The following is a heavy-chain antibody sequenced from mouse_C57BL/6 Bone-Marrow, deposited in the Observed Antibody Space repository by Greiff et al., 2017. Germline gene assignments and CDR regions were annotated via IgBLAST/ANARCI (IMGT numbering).Heavy chain of an antibody. CDR3: ARRTFMTTEAFAY. Sequence: VQLQQSGAELVKPGASVKISCKASGYAFSSYWMSWVKQRPGKGLEWIGQIYPGDGDTNYNGKFKGKATLTADKSSSTAYMQLSSLTSEDSAVYFCARRTFMTTEAFAYWGQGTLVTVSA. J-gene: IGHJ3*01. D-gene: IGHD1-1*01. V-gene: IGHV1-80*01. CDR1: GYAFSSYW. CDR2: IYPGDGDT.